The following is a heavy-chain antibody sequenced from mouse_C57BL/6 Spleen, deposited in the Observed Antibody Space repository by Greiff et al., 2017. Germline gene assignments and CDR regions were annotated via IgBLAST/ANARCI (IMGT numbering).Heavy chain of an antibody. J-gene: IGHJ3*01. CDR2: INPNNGGT. Sequence: EVQLQQSGPELVKPGASVKISCKASGYTFTDYYMNWVKQSHGKSLEWIGDINPNNGGTSYNQKFKGKATLTVDKSSRAAYMELRSLTSEDSAVYYCARSLTVAYWGQEALVTVSA. D-gene: IGHD4-1*01. CDR3: ARSLTVAY. CDR1: GYTFTDYY. V-gene: IGHV1-26*01.